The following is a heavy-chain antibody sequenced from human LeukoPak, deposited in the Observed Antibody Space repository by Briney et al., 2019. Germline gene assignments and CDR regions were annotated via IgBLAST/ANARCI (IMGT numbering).Heavy chain of an antibody. J-gene: IGHJ4*02. Sequence: PSETLSLTCTVSGGSISTYYWNWIRQPPGKGLEWIGYIYHSGSTNYNPSLQSRVTISVDTSKNQFSLNLNSVTAADTAVYYCARGDCTDGVCFLFDYWGQGTLVTVSS. CDR3: ARGDCTDGVCFLFDY. CDR2: IYHSGST. D-gene: IGHD2-8*01. CDR1: GGSISTYY. V-gene: IGHV4-59*01.